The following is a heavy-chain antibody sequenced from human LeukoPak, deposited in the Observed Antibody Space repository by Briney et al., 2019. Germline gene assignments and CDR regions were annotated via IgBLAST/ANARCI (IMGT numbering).Heavy chain of an antibody. CDR3: ANLAIDSSGYYYDYFDY. J-gene: IGHJ4*02. V-gene: IGHV3-23*01. CDR1: GFTFSSYA. Sequence: GGSLELSCAASGFTFSSYAMSWVRQAPGRGREWCSAISGSGGSTYYADSVKGRFTISRDNSKNTLYLQMNCLRAEDTAVYYCANLAIDSSGYYYDYFDYWGQGTLVTVSS. CDR2: ISGSGGST. D-gene: IGHD3-22*01.